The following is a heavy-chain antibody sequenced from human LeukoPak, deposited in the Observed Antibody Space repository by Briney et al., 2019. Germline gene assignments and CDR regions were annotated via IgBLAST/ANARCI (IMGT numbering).Heavy chain of an antibody. V-gene: IGHV3-7*01. CDR1: GFIHSSYC. CDR2: IKQDGSEK. J-gene: IGHJ1*01. CDR3: AREGWAFRYCSRTSCDAEYFQH. D-gene: IGHD2-2*01. Sequence: GGWLRLSCAASGFIHSSYCLSWVRQAPARGREGVANIKQDGSEKNYVDSVKSRHTISRDNAKNSLYLQMNSLRAEDTAVYYCAREGWAFRYCSRTSCDAEYFQHWGQGPLATVSS.